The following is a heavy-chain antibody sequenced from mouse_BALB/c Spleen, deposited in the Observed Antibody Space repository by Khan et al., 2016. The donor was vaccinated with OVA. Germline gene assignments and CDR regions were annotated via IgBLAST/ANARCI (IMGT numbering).Heavy chain of an antibody. Sequence: EVQLKESGPGLVKPSQSLSLTCTVTGYSITSGYAWNWIRQFPGNKLEWMGYIRYSGVTSYTPSLKSRISITRDTSKNQFFLQLNSVTTEDTATYYCARGNYYGYYFDYWGQGTTLTVSS. CDR1: GYSITSGYA. CDR3: ARGNYYGYYFDY. V-gene: IGHV3-2*02. J-gene: IGHJ2*01. CDR2: IRYSGVT. D-gene: IGHD1-1*01.